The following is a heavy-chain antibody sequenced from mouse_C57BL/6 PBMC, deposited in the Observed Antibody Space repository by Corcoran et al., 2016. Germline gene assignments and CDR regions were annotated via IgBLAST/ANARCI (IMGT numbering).Heavy chain of an antibody. CDR1: GYTFTTYG. Sequence: QIELVQSGPEQKKPGETVEISCKASGYTFTTYGMSWVKQDTGKGLKWMGWINNYSGVPTYADDFKGRFAFSLETSASTAYLQINNLKNEDTATDFCSRCDYGPQGYVDYWGQGTTLTVSS. V-gene: IGHV9-3*01. CDR3: SRCDYGPQGYVDY. D-gene: IGHD1-1*02. CDR2: INNYSGVP. J-gene: IGHJ2*01.